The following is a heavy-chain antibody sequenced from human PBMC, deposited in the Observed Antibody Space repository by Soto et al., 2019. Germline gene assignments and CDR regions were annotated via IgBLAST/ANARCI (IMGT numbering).Heavy chain of an antibody. CDR3: AQQNQTGYRRFDT. D-gene: IGHD5-18*01. V-gene: IGHV2-5*02. Sequence: QITLKESGPTVVKPTQTVTLTCAVSGFSRSADGVAVGWIRQSPGQALEWLALIYWDDDRRYSPSLAARLTINKDTSRNQVVLTKTNVHPVDTGTYFCAQQNQTGYRRFDTWGRGTLVNVSS. J-gene: IGHJ4*02. CDR1: GFSRSADGVA. CDR2: IYWDDDR.